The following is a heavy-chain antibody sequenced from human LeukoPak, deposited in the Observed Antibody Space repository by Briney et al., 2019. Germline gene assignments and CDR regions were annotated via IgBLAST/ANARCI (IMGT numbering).Heavy chain of an antibody. Sequence: RGDSLRISGKGSGYTFPSYWSGWLGQMPEKGLEWMGYIYLGDSDTRYSPSFQAQFTISAARSISPATLQWSSWKASDTAMYYGASADSGYDLDYWRQGTLVTVRS. CDR1: GYTFPSYW. CDR3: ASADSGYDLDY. D-gene: IGHD5-12*01. J-gene: IGHJ4*02. V-gene: IGHV5-51*01. CDR2: IYLGDSDT.